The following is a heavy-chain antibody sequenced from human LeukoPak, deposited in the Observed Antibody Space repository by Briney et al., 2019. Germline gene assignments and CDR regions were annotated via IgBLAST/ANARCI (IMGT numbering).Heavy chain of an antibody. J-gene: IGHJ6*04. D-gene: IGHD2-15*01. CDR2: INSDGSST. Sequence: GGSLRLSCAASGFTFSSYWMHWVRQAPGKGLVWVSRINSDGSSTSYADSVKGRFTISRDNAKNTLYLQMNSLRAEDTAVYYCARPLYCSGGSCYCPGAAYYYYGMDVWGKGTTVTVSS. V-gene: IGHV3-74*01. CDR3: ARPLYCSGGSCYCPGAAYYYYGMDV. CDR1: GFTFSSYW.